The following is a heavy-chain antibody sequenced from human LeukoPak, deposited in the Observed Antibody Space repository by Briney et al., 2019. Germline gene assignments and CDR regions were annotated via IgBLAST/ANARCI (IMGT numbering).Heavy chain of an antibody. CDR3: AKEMGKTLFPPFDH. Sequence: GGSLRLSCAASGFIFSSYGMHWVRQAPGKVLEWVAFIRYDGSNKYYADSVKGRFTISRDNSKNTLYLQMNSLRAEDTAVYYCAKEMGKTLFPPFDHWGQGTLVTVSS. CDR1: GFIFSSYG. CDR2: IRYDGSNK. V-gene: IGHV3-30*02. D-gene: IGHD1-26*01. J-gene: IGHJ4*02.